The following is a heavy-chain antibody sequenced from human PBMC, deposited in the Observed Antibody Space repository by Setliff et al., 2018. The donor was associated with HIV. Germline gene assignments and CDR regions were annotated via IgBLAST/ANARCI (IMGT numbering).Heavy chain of an antibody. CDR2: IHPSGGST. CDR1: GYTFTSYF. J-gene: IGHJ4*02. Sequence: ASVKVSCKASGYTFTSYFVHWVQQAPGQGLEWMGVIHPSGGSTSYAQSFQDRVTMTRDTSTSTVYMELSSLRSEDTAVYYCARSPRYTSDWYFDYWGQGTLVTVSS. D-gene: IGHD6-19*01. V-gene: IGHV1-46*01. CDR3: ARSPRYTSDWYFDY.